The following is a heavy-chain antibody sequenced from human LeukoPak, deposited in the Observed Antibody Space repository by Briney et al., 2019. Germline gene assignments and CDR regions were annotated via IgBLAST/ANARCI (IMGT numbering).Heavy chain of an antibody. D-gene: IGHD3-22*01. Sequence: PGRSLRLSCAASGFTFSSCAMHWVRQAPGKGLEWVAVISYDGSNKYYADSVKGRFTISRDNSKNTLYLQMNSLRAEDTAVYYCARALPNSHYYDSSGYYFNDAFDIWGQGTMVTVSS. CDR2: ISYDGSNK. CDR3: ARALPNSHYYDSSGYYFNDAFDI. CDR1: GFTFSSCA. V-gene: IGHV3-30-3*01. J-gene: IGHJ3*02.